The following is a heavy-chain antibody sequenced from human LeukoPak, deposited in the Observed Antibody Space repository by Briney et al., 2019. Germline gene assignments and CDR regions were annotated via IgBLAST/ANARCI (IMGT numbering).Heavy chain of an antibody. CDR2: IYSRGSS. D-gene: IGHD6-6*01. Sequence: SETPSLTCAVSGGSISSGAYYWSWIRQHPGRGLEWIGYIYSRGSSYYNPSLNSRVTISLDTSQNQFSLTLSSVTAADTAVYYCARDLGTIATRPFDYWGQGALVTVSS. V-gene: IGHV4-31*11. CDR3: ARDLGTIATRPFDY. CDR1: GGSISSGAYY. J-gene: IGHJ4*02.